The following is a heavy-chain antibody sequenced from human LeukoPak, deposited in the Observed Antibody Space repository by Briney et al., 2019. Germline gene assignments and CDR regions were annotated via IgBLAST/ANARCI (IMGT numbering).Heavy chain of an antibody. V-gene: IGHV4-39*07. D-gene: IGHD3-10*01. CDR3: AREYYGSGSLDY. CDR1: GGSISTSSYY. Sequence: SSETLSLTCTVSGGSISTSSYYWGWVRQPPGKGLEWIGNIFYSGSTYYSPSLKSRVTISLDTSRNQFSLKLSSVTAADTAVYYCAREYYGSGSLDYWGQGTLVTVSS. J-gene: IGHJ4*02. CDR2: IFYSGST.